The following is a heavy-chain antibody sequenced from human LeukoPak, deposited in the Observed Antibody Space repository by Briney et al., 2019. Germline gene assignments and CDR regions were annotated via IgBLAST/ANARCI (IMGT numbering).Heavy chain of an antibody. J-gene: IGHJ4*02. CDR1: GFTFRSYD. Sequence: GGSLRLSCAASGFTFRSYDMNWVRQAPGKGLEWVSYISSSGNTIYYVDSVKGRFTISRDNAKNSLYLQMNSLRAEDTAVYYCARFDGYSSSWSFDCWGQGTLVTVSS. CDR2: ISSSGNTI. CDR3: ARFDGYSSSWSFDC. V-gene: IGHV3-48*03. D-gene: IGHD6-13*01.